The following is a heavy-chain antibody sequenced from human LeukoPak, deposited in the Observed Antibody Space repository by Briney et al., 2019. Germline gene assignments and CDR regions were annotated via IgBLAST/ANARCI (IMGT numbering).Heavy chain of an antibody. V-gene: IGHV3-7*01. J-gene: IGHJ5*02. Sequence: PGGSLRLSCAASGFTLSSYWMSWVRQAPGKGLEWVANIKQDGSEKYYVDSVKGRFTISRDNSKNTLYLQMNSLRAEDTAVYYCARATGLRYFDWLSRGGWFDPWAREPWSPSPQ. CDR2: IKQDGSEK. CDR3: ARATGLRYFDWLSRGGWFDP. CDR1: GFTLSSYW. D-gene: IGHD3-9*01.